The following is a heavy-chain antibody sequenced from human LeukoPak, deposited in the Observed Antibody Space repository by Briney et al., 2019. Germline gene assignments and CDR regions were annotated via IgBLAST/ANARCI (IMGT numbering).Heavy chain of an antibody. CDR3: ARVGRSSGDAFDI. D-gene: IGHD6-25*01. CDR1: GFTFNTYN. J-gene: IGHJ3*02. V-gene: IGHV3-21*01. Sequence: PGGSLRLSCAASGFTFNTYNMNWVRQAPGKGLEWVSSISSSSTYIHYADSVKGRFTISRDNAKNSLYLQMNSLRAEDTAVYYCARVGRSSGDAFDIWGQGTMVTVSS. CDR2: ISSSSTYI.